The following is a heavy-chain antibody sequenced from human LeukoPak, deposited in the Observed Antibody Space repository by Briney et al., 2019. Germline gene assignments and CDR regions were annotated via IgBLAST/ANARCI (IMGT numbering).Heavy chain of an antibody. CDR3: AVTYYDFWSGYPDY. CDR2: ISGSGGST. V-gene: IGHV3-23*01. Sequence: GGSLRLSCGASGFTFSSYAMSWVRQAPGKGLEWVSAISGSGGSTYYADSVKGRFTISRDNSKNTLYLQMNSLRAEDTAVYYCAVTYYDFWSGYPDYWGQGTLVTVSS. J-gene: IGHJ4*02. D-gene: IGHD3-3*01. CDR1: GFTFSSYA.